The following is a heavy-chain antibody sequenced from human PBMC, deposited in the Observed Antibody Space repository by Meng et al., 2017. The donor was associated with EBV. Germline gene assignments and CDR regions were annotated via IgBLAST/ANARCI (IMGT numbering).Heavy chain of an antibody. Sequence: QVQVVESGAEVKQPGSSVKVPCKTAGGILRSFASSWVRQAPGQGLEWRGGLIPLFHTTSYAQKYQGRLHIIADESSATTYMELSSLISEDTAIYYCASAEHYGDYVFEYWGQGTLVTVSS. J-gene: IGHJ4*02. CDR1: GGILRSFA. CDR2: LIPLFHTT. CDR3: ASAEHYGDYVFEY. D-gene: IGHD4-17*01. V-gene: IGHV1-69*01.